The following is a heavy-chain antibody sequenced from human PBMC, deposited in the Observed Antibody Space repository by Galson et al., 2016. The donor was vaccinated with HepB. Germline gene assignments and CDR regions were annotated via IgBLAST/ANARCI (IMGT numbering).Heavy chain of an antibody. J-gene: IGHJ3*02. V-gene: IGHV6-1*01. CDR1: GDSVSSNGAA. Sequence: CAISGDSVSSNGAAWNWIRQSPSRGLEWLGRTFYRSKWYNEYAVSVKSRITINPDTSKNQLSLQLNSVTPEDTAVYYCAYQWRINAVRKIIDTFDIWGQGTMVTVSS. CDR3: AYQWRINAVRKIIDTFDI. CDR2: TFYRSKWYN. D-gene: IGHD2-8*01.